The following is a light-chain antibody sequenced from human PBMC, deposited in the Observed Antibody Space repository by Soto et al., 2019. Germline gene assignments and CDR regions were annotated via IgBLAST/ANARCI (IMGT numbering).Light chain of an antibody. V-gene: IGKV3-15*01. Sequence: EIVMTQSPATLSVSPGERATLSCRASQSVSSYLAWYQQKPGQAPRLLIYDASTRAIGVPVRFSGSGSGTEFTLTISSLRSEDFGLYYCQQNKDWPGTFGQGTKVDIK. CDR1: QSVSSY. J-gene: IGKJ1*01. CDR2: DAS. CDR3: QQNKDWPGT.